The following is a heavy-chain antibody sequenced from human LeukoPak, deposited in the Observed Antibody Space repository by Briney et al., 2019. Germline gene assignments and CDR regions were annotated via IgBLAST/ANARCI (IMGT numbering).Heavy chain of an antibody. CDR3: ARGSAVDTYYYGSGSTVYYYYMDV. D-gene: IGHD3-10*01. V-gene: IGHV1-69*06. J-gene: IGHJ6*03. CDR1: GYTFTNYG. Sequence: SVKVSCKASGYTFTNYGISWVRQAPGQGLEWMGGIIPIFGTANYEQKFQGRGTITADKSTSTAYMELSSLRSEDTAVYYCARGSAVDTYYYGSGSTVYYYYMDVWGKGTTVTVSS. CDR2: IIPIFGTA.